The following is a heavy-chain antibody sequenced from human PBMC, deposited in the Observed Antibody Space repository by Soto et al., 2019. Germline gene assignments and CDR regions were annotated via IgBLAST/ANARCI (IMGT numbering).Heavy chain of an antibody. Sequence: EVQLLESGGGLVHPGGSLRISCAACGFTFSKYAMNWVRQAPGKGLEWVSTVSGSGGSTSYADSVKGRFTISRDNSENTLYLQMNSLRAEDTAVYYCAKLTYGDPVDYWGQGTLVTVSS. CDR3: AKLTYGDPVDY. CDR2: VSGSGGST. V-gene: IGHV3-23*01. D-gene: IGHD4-17*01. CDR1: GFTFSKYA. J-gene: IGHJ4*02.